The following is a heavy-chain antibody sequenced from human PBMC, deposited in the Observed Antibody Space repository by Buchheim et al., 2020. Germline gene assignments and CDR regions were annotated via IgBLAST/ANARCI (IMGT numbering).Heavy chain of an antibody. Sequence: EVHLVESGGDLVQPGRSLRLSCVGSGFKFNDYAMHWVRQAPGKGLAWVSGISWDSGSLGYAASVKGRFTISRDKAKNALYLQMNSLRAEDTALYYCAKDMTWNFYYGMDVWGQGTT. V-gene: IGHV3-9*01. CDR2: ISWDSGSL. J-gene: IGHJ6*02. CDR3: AKDMTWNFYYGMDV. CDR1: GFKFNDYA.